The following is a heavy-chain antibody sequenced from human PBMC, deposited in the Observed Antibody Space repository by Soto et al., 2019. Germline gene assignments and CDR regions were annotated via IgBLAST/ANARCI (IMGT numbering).Heavy chain of an antibody. CDR2: ISDRGGST. D-gene: IGHD3-22*01. V-gene: IGHV3-23*01. J-gene: IGHJ4*02. CDR1: GFTLSNVA. CDR3: ARDEYYYASSGYYRFDQ. Sequence: GGALRLSCADSGFTLSNVAMSWVRQARGKGLEWGAVISDRGGSTDYAASVKGRFTISRDNSNNTVYLQMNNLRAEDTAVYYCARDEYYYASSGYYRFDQWGQRTLVTVPQ.